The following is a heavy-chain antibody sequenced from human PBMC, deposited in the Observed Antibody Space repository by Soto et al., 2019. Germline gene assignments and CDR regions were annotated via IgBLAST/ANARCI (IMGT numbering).Heavy chain of an antibody. CDR2: ISSTGGST. J-gene: IGHJ4*02. V-gene: IGHV3-64*01. Sequence: EVQLVESGGALVQPGGSLRLSCAASGFTFSSYAMHWVRQAPGKGLEYVSVISSTGGSTYYANSVKGRFTISRDNSKNTLFLQMGSLRAEDMAVYYCAHSSGWYGGFDYWGQGTLVTVSS. D-gene: IGHD6-19*01. CDR1: GFTFSSYA. CDR3: AHSSGWYGGFDY.